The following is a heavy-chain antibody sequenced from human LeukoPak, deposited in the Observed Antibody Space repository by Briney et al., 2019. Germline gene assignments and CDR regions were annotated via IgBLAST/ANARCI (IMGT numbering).Heavy chain of an antibody. J-gene: IGHJ4*02. D-gene: IGHD4-17*01. V-gene: IGHV3-23*01. CDR1: GFTFNNYA. Sequence: GGSLRLSCAASGFTFNNYAMTWVRQVPGKGLEWVSAISGSGSSTFYADSVKGRFTVSRDNSKNTVNLRMNSLRADDTAVYYCAKEWGVDYGLRYWGQGTLVTVSS. CDR3: AKEWGVDYGLRY. CDR2: ISGSGSST.